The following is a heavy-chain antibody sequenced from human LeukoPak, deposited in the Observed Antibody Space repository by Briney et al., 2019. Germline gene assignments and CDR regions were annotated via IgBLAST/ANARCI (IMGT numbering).Heavy chain of an antibody. J-gene: IGHJ6*02. CDR2: IIPIFGTA. CDR3: ARGGVVPAADYYYYGMDV. Sequence: SVKVSCTASGGTFSSYAISWVRQAPGQGLEWMGGIIPIFGTANYAQKFQGRVTITADESTSTAYMELSSLRSEDTAVYYCARGGVVPAADYYYYGMDVWGQGTTVTVSS. V-gene: IGHV1-69*13. CDR1: GGTFSSYA. D-gene: IGHD2-2*01.